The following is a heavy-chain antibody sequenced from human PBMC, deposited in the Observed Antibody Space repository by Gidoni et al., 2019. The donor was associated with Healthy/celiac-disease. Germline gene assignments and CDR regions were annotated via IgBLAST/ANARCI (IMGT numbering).Heavy chain of an antibody. V-gene: IGHV3-23*01. CDR1: GCTFSTYA. CDR2: ISGSGGST. CDR3: AKGRCSSTSCYRQVGDYYYYGMDV. J-gene: IGHJ6*02. Sequence: EVQLLESGGGLVQPGGSLRLACSDPGCTFSTYAMIWAHRAPGQGLGWVLAISGSGGSTYYADSVKGRFTISRDNSKNTLYLQMNSLRAEDTAVYYCAKGRCSSTSCYRQVGDYYYYGMDVWGQGTTVTVSS. D-gene: IGHD2-2*02.